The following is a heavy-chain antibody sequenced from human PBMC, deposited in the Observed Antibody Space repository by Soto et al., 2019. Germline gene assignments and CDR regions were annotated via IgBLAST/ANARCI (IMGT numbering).Heavy chain of an antibody. CDR3: ARDPYYHGSGSYYNY. J-gene: IGHJ4*02. CDR1: GFTFKSYA. V-gene: IGHV3-30*04. Sequence: QVQLMESGGGVVQPGRSLRLSCLGTGFTFKSYAMHWVRQAPGKGLEWVAVISSDGSNEKYVDSVKGRFTISRDNSKNMLYLQMNSLRAQDTAVYFCARDPYYHGSGSYYNYWGQGTLVTVSS. CDR2: ISSDGSNE. D-gene: IGHD3-10*01.